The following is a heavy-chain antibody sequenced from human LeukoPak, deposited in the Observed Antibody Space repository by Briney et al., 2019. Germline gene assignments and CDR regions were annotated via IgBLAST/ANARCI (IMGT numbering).Heavy chain of an antibody. J-gene: IGHJ6*02. V-gene: IGHV4-59*08. CDR1: GFTFSDYH. Sequence: PGGSLRLSCAASGFTFSDYHMGWVRQTPGKGLEWIGYIYYSGSTNYNPSLKSRVTISVDTSNNQFSLNLSSVTAADTAVYYCAGVSSGYYHGMDVWGQGTTVTVSS. CDR2: IYYSGST. D-gene: IGHD3-22*01. CDR3: AGVSSGYYHGMDV.